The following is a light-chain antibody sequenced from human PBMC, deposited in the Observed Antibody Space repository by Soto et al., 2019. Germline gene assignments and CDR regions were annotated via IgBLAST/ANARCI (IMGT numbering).Light chain of an antibody. CDR3: QQRSAYPIT. J-gene: IGKJ5*01. CDR1: QGISTY. Sequence: DIQLTQSPSFLSASVGDRITLSCRASQGISTYLAWYQVQPGKAPKLLIHTASTLQSGVPSRFSGSGSGTEFTLTIGSLQPEDFATYYCQQRSAYPITFGQGTRLETK. V-gene: IGKV1-9*01. CDR2: TAS.